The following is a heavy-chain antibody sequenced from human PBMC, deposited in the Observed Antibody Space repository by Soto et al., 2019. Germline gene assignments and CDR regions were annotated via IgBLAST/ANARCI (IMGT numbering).Heavy chain of an antibody. D-gene: IGHD3-3*01. Sequence: QVQLQESGPGLVKPSQTLSLTCTVSGGSISSGGYYWSWIRQHPGKGLEWIGYIYYSGSTYYNPSLKSRVTISVDTSKNQFSLKLSSVTAADTAVYYCARYRFLEWFAQDNWFDPWGQGTLVTVSS. V-gene: IGHV4-31*03. CDR2: IYYSGST. CDR1: GGSISSGGYY. J-gene: IGHJ5*02. CDR3: ARYRFLEWFAQDNWFDP.